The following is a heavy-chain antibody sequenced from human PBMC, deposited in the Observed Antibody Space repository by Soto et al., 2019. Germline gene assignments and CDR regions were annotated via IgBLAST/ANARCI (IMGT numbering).Heavy chain of an antibody. V-gene: IGHV1-69*01. D-gene: IGHD6-19*01. CDR1: GGTFSSYA. CDR2: IIPIFGTA. J-gene: IGHJ5*02. CDR3: ARAQSSGWYTRAWFDP. Sequence: QVQLVQSGAEVKKPRSSVKVSCKASGGTFSSYAISWARQAPGQGLEWMGGIIPIFGTANYAQKFQGRVTITADESTSTAYMELSSLRAEDTVVYYCARAQSSGWYTRAWFDPWGQGTLVTVSS.